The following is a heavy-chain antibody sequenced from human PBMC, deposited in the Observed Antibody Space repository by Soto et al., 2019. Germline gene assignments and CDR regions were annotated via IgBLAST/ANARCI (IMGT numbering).Heavy chain of an antibody. V-gene: IGHV1-18*01. J-gene: IGHJ3*02. Sequence: ASVKVSCKASRFTFTSCGSSWVRQAPGQGLEWMGWISAYNGNTNYAQKLRGRVSMTTDTATSTAYMELRILRSDDTAVYYCARDNDILTGRDAFDIWGQGTMVTVSS. CDR3: ARDNDILTGRDAFDI. CDR2: ISAYNGNT. D-gene: IGHD3-9*01. CDR1: RFTFTSCG.